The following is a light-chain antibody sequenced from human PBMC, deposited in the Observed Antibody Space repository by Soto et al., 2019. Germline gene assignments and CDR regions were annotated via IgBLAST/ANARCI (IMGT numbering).Light chain of an antibody. Sequence: QSALTQPASVSGSPGQSITISCSGTSSDIGRYNDVSWYQQHPGKAPKLMIYDVSVRPSGVSNRFSGSKSGNTASLTISGLQAEDEADYYCSSYSSRTTLVLFGGGTKLTVL. CDR1: SSDIGRYND. CDR2: DVS. V-gene: IGLV2-14*01. CDR3: SSYSSRTTLVL. J-gene: IGLJ2*01.